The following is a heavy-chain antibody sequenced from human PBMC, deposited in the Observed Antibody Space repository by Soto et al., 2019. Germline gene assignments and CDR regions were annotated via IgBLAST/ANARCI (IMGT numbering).Heavy chain of an antibody. CDR3: TRDPRNYYDSSGSANWFDP. CDR1: GFTFSGSA. J-gene: IGHJ5*02. D-gene: IGHD3-22*01. CDR2: IRSKTNSYAT. Sequence: VGSLRLSCAASGFTFSGSAMHWVRQASGKGLEWVGRIRSKTNSYATAFAASVKGRFTISRDDSKNAAYLQMNSLKIEDTAVYYCTRDPRNYYDSSGSANWFDPWGQGTLVTVSS. V-gene: IGHV3-73*01.